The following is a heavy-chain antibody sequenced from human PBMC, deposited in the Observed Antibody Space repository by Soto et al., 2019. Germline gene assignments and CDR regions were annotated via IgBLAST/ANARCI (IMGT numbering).Heavy chain of an antibody. CDR1: GYGFTTYG. CDR2: ISAHNGNT. D-gene: IGHD3-10*01. J-gene: IGHJ4*02. Sequence: QVHLVQSGAEVKKPGASVKVSCKGSGYGFTTYGITWVRQAPGQGLEWMAWISAHNGNTNYAQKLQGKVTVTRDTSTSTAYMELRSLRSDDTAVYYCARRRYGEYRGQGALVNVSS. CDR3: ARRRYGEY. V-gene: IGHV1-18*01.